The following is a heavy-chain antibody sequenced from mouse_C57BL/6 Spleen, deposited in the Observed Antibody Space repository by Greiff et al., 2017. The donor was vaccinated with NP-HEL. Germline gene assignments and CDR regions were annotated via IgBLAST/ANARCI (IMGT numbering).Heavy chain of an antibody. D-gene: IGHD1-1*01. CDR2: ISGGGGNT. CDR3: ARRGTTVVADWYFDV. V-gene: IGHV5-9*01. CDR1: GFTFSSYT. Sequence: EVKLVESGGGLVKPGGSLKLSCAASGFTFSSYTMSWVRQTPEKRLEWVATISGGGGNTYYPDSVKGRFTISRDNAKNTLYLQMSSLRSEDTALYYCARRGTTVVADWYFDVWGTGTTVTVSS. J-gene: IGHJ1*03.